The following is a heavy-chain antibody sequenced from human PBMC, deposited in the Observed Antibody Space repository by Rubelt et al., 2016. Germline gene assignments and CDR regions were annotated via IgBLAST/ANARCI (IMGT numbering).Heavy chain of an antibody. J-gene: IGHJ4*02. CDR3: ARVQWEFESGFDY. CDR2: ISGSGGST. D-gene: IGHD1-26*01. V-gene: IGHV3-23*01. Sequence: GGLVKPGGSLRLSCAASGFTVSSNYMSWVRQAPGKGLEWVSAISGSGGSTYYADSVKGRFTISRDNSKNTLYLQMNSLRAEDTAVYYCARVQWEFESGFDYWGQGTLVTVSS. CDR1: GFTVSSNY.